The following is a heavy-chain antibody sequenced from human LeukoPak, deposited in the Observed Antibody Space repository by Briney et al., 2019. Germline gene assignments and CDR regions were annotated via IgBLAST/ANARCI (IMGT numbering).Heavy chain of an antibody. CDR2: ISGSGGST. CDR1: GFTFSSYA. V-gene: IGHV3-23*01. CDR3: ARGIYSNYEGPRFDP. D-gene: IGHD4-11*01. J-gene: IGHJ5*02. Sequence: GGSLRLSCAASGFTFSSYAMSWVRQAPGKGLEWVSAISGSGGSTYYADSVKGRFTISRDNSKNTLYLQMNSLRAEDTAVYYCARGIYSNYEGPRFDPWGQGTLVTVSS.